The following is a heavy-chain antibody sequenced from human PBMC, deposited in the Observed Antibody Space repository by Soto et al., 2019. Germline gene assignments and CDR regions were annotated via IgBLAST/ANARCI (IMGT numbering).Heavy chain of an antibody. CDR3: AREVYPYYYGSGTYLDWLDP. V-gene: IGHV1-18*01. CDR1: GYTFTSYD. CDR2: ISAYNGNT. Sequence: ASVKVSCKASGYTFTSYDISWVRQAPGQGLEWMGWISAYNGNTNYVQKLQGRVTMTTDTSTNTAYMELRSLTSDDTAVYYCAREVYPYYYGSGTYLDWLDPWGQGTLVTVSS. J-gene: IGHJ5*02. D-gene: IGHD3-10*01.